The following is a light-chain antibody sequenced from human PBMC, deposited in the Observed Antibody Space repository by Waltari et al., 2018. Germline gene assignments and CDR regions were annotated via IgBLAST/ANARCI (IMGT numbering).Light chain of an antibody. V-gene: IGLV2-23*01. CDR1: SSDVGCYNL. J-gene: IGLJ2*01. CDR3: CSYAHSSRVV. CDR2: EGT. Sequence: QSALTQPASVSASPGQSITISCTGTSSDVGCYNLVSWYQHYPGKAPKLMIYEGTKRPSGVSNRFSGSKSGNTASLTISGLQAEDEADYHCCSYAHSSRVVFGGGTKVTVL.